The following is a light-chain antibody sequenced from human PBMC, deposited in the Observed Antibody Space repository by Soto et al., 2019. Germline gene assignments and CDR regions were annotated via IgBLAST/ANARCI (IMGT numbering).Light chain of an antibody. V-gene: IGKV3-15*01. CDR3: QQYNNWPPWT. CDR1: KSVTSN. CDR2: GAS. J-gene: IGKJ1*01. Sequence: EILMTQSPVTLSVSPGETATLSCRASKSVTSNLAWYQQRPGQAPRLLIYGASTRATGVPARFSGSGSETEFTLTISSLQSEDFAVYYCQQYNNWPPWTFGQGTKVEIK.